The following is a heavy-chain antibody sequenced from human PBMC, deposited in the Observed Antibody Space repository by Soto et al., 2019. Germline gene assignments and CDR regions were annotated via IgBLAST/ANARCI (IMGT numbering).Heavy chain of an antibody. D-gene: IGHD2-15*01. CDR3: ANRRGAGGHFDY. CDR2: ISSDGSSK. CDR1: GFTLTNNG. Sequence: LRLSCVASGFTLTNNGMHWVRQAPRQGLEWVAVISSDGSSKYYGDSVRGRCTISRDNSKNTLFLEMNSLRSEDTAVYFCANRRGAGGHFDYWGQGALVTVSS. J-gene: IGHJ4*02. V-gene: IGHV3-30*18.